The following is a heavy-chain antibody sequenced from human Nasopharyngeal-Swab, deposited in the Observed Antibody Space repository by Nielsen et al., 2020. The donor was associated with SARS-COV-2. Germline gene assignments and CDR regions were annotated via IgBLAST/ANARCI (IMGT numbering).Heavy chain of an antibody. CDR2: IYSGGST. J-gene: IGHJ5*02. V-gene: IGHV3-53*01. CDR1: GFTVSSNY. Sequence: GESLKISCVASGFTVSSNYMSWVRQAPGKGLEWVSVIYSGGSTYYADSVKGRFTISRDNSKNTLYLQMNSLRAEDTAVYYCAITSRSWGQGTLVTVSS. CDR3: AITSRS.